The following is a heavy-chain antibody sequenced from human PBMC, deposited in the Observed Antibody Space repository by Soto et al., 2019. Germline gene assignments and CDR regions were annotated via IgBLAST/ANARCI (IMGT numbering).Heavy chain of an antibody. D-gene: IGHD6-19*01. CDR3: AKDLPGSSGTWRVYYYYYGMDV. CDR2: ISYDGSNK. V-gene: IGHV3-30*18. CDR1: GFTFSSYG. J-gene: IGHJ6*02. Sequence: GGSLRLSCAASGFTFSSYGMHWVRQAPGKGLEWVAVISYDGSNKYYADSVKGRFTISRDNSKNTLYLQMNSLRAEDTAVYYCAKDLPGSSGTWRVYYYYYGMDVWGQGTTVTVSS.